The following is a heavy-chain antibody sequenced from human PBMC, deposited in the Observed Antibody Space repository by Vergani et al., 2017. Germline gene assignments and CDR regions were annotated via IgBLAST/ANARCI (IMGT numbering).Heavy chain of an antibody. J-gene: IGHJ4*02. CDR3: ARDRGNSGDYNFDY. CDR1: GYTFRNYG. D-gene: IGHD1-26*01. Sequence: QVQLVQSGAEVKKPGASVKVSCEGSGYTFRNYGISWVRQAPGEGLEWLGWISVYNGETKFAQKFQGRVTLTRDTSTDTAYMEMGILRSDDTAVYYCARDRGNSGDYNFDYWGQGTLVTVSS. CDR2: ISVYNGET. V-gene: IGHV1-18*04.